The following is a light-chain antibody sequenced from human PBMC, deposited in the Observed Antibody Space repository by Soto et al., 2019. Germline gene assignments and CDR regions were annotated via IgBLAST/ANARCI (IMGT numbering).Light chain of an antibody. J-gene: IGKJ1*01. CDR3: QQYDIYPRT. V-gene: IGKV1-16*02. CDR2: ATF. CDR1: QGIRNY. Sequence: DIQMTQSPSSLSASVGDRVTITCRASQGIRNYLAWFQQKPGIAPKCLIYATFKLQSGVPSKFSGSGSGTEFNLTISSLQPEDFATYYCQQYDIYPRTFGQGTKVEIK.